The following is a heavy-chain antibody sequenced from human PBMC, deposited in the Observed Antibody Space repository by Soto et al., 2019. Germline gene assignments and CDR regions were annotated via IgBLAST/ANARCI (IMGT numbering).Heavy chain of an antibody. CDR3: ARGDSGRNDY. V-gene: IGHV4-61*01. CDR2: IYYSGST. D-gene: IGHD3-10*01. J-gene: IGHJ4*02. Sequence: QVQLQESGPGLVKPSETLSLTCTVSGGSVSSGSYYWSWIRQPPGKGLEWIGYIYYSGSTNYNPSLRSRVTISVDTSKNQFSLKLSSVTAADTAVYYCARGDSGRNDYWGQGTLVTVSS. CDR1: GGSVSSGSYY.